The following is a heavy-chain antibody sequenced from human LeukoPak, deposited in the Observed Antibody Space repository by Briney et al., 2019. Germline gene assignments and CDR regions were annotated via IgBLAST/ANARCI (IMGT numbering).Heavy chain of an antibody. CDR2: INPNSGDT. D-gene: IGHD2-2*01. CDR1: GYTFTGYH. CDR3: ARGQWRKTSRPFDY. V-gene: IGHV1-2*06. J-gene: IGHJ4*02. Sequence: ASVKVSCKTSGYTFTGYHMHWVRQAPGQGLEWMGRINPNSGDTNYAQKFQGRVTMTRDTSISTAYMELSRLTSDDTAMYYCARGQWRKTSRPFDYWGQGTLVTVSS.